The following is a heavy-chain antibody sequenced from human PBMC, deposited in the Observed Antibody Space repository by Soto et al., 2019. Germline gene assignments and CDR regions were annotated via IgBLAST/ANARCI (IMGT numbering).Heavy chain of an antibody. CDR1: GFTFSSYG. CDR3: ARALTTVTKREDAFDI. J-gene: IGHJ3*02. CDR2: IWYDGSNK. V-gene: IGHV3-33*01. Sequence: GGSLRLSCAASGFTFSSYGMHWVRQAPGKGLEWVAVIWYDGSNKYYADSVKGRFTISRDNSKNTLYLQMNSLRAEDTAVYYCARALTTVTKREDAFDIWGQGTMVTVSS. D-gene: IGHD4-17*01.